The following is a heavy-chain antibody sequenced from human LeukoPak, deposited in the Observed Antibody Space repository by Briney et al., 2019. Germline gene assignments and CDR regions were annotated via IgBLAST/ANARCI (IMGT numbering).Heavy chain of an antibody. CDR2: MNPNSGNT. CDR1: GYTFTSYD. D-gene: IGHD5-18*01. CDR3: AREYRLAPYYYYGMDV. J-gene: IGHJ6*02. V-gene: IGHV1-8*01. Sequence: ASVEVSCKASGYTFTSYDINWVRQATGQGLEWMGWMNPNSGNTGYAQKFQGRVTMTRNTSISTTYMELSSLRSEDTAMYYCAREYRLAPYYYYGMDVWGQGTTVTVSS.